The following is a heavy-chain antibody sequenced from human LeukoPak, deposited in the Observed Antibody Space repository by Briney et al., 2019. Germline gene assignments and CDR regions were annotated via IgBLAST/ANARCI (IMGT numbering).Heavy chain of an antibody. J-gene: IGHJ5*02. CDR3: ARQPSNTAMVPLFDP. V-gene: IGHV1-46*01. CDR1: GYTFTSYY. CDR2: INPSGGST. D-gene: IGHD5-18*01. Sequence: GASVKVSCKASGYTFTSYYMHWVRQAPGQGLEWMGIINPSGGSTSYAQKFQGRVTMTRDTSTSTVYMELSSLRSEDTAVYYCARQPSNTAMVPLFDPWGQRTLVTVSS.